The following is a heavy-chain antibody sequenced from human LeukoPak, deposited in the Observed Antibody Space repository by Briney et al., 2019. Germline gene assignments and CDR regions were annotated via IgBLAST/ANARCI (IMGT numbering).Heavy chain of an antibody. CDR3: ATDQIRFLEWFRGHY. D-gene: IGHD3-3*01. Sequence: GASVKVSCKASGYTFTSYYMHWVRQAPGQGLEWMGIINPSGGSTSYAQKFQGRVTMTRDTSTSTVYMELSSLRSEDTAVYYCATDQIRFLEWFRGHYWGQGTLVTVSS. V-gene: IGHV1-46*01. CDR2: INPSGGST. J-gene: IGHJ4*02. CDR1: GYTFTSYY.